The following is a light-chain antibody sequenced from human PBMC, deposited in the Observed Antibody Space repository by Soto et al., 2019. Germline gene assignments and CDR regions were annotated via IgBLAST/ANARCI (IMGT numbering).Light chain of an antibody. CDR3: QQRSNLLT. J-gene: IGKJ4*01. CDR1: QSVSSY. V-gene: IGKV3-11*01. Sequence: EIVLTQSPATLSLSPEERATLSCRASQSVSSYLAWYQQKPGQAPRLLIYDASNRATGIPARFSGSGSGTDFTLTISSLEPEDFAVYYCQQRSNLLTFGGGTKVDIK. CDR2: DAS.